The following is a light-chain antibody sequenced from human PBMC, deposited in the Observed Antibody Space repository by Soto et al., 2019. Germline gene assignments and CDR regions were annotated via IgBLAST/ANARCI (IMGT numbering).Light chain of an antibody. Sequence: QSVLTQPPSVSGAPGQRVTISCTGSSSNIGAGYDVHWYQQLPGTAPKLLISGNSNRPSGVPDRFSGSKSGTSASLASTGLQAEDEADYYCQSYDNSLSGSGVFRGGTKLTVL. CDR3: QSYDNSLSGSGV. V-gene: IGLV1-40*01. CDR2: GNS. CDR1: SSNIGAGYD. J-gene: IGLJ3*02.